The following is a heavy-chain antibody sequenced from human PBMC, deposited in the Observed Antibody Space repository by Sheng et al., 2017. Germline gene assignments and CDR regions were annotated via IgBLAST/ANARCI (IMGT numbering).Heavy chain of an antibody. Sequence: EVQLVESGGGLVQPGGSLRLSCAASGFTVSSNYMSWVRQAPGKGLEWVSVIYSGGSTYYADSVKGRFTISRDNSKNTLYLQMNSLRAEDTAVYYCARNLGYYYYYMDVWGKGTTVTVSS. D-gene: IGHD3-16*01. V-gene: IGHV3-66*02. CDR1: GFTVSSNY. CDR2: IYSGGST. J-gene: IGHJ6*03. CDR3: ARNLGYYYYYMDV.